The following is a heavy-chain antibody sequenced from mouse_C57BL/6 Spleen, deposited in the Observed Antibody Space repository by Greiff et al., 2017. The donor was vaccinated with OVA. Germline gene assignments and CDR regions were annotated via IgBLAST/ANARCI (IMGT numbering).Heavy chain of an antibody. D-gene: IGHD3-2*02. CDR1: GFTFTDYY. CDR3: ARQTAQATGFAY. V-gene: IGHV7-3*01. J-gene: IGHJ3*01. CDR2: IRNKANGYTT. Sequence: EVKLVESGGGLVQPGGSLSLSCAASGFTFTDYYMSWVRQPPGKALEWLGFIRNKANGYTTEYSASVKGRFTISRDNSQSILYLHMNALRAEDSATYYCARQTAQATGFAYWGQGTLVTVSA.